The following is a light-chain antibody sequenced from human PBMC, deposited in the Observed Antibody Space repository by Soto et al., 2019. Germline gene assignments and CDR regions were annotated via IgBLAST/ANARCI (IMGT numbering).Light chain of an antibody. CDR3: QQYNSYFLWT. CDR1: QSISYW. V-gene: IGKV1-5*03. Sequence: DIQMTQSPSTLSASVGDRVTITCRASQSISYWLAWYQQKPGKAPNLLIYKASSLESGVPSRFSGSGSGTAFTLTISSRQPDDIATDYCQQYNSYFLWTFGQGTKMEIK. J-gene: IGKJ1*01. CDR2: KAS.